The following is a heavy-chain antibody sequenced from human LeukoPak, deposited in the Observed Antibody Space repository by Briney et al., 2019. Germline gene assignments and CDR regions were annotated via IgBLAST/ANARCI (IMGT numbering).Heavy chain of an antibody. Sequence: PSETLSLTCAVYGGSFSGYYWSWIRQPPGKGLEWIGEINHSGSTNYNPSLKSRVTISVDTSKNQFSLKLSSVTAADTAVYYCARVNYVGGMDVWGQGTTVTVSS. V-gene: IGHV4-34*01. CDR3: ARVNYVGGMDV. CDR2: INHSGST. CDR1: GGSFSGYY. D-gene: IGHD1-7*01. J-gene: IGHJ6*02.